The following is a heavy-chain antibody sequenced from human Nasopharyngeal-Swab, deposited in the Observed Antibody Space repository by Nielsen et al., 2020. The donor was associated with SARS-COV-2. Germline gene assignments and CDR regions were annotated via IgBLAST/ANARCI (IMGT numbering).Heavy chain of an antibody. CDR1: GYTLTELS. J-gene: IGHJ5*02. V-gene: IGHV1-24*01. Sequence: ASVKVSCKVSGYTLTELSMRWVRQAPGKGLEWMGGFDPEDGETIYAQKFQGRVTMTEDTSTDTAYMELSSLRSEDTAVYYCATGPPYCSGGSCYWFDPWGQGTLVTVSS. D-gene: IGHD2-15*01. CDR2: FDPEDGET. CDR3: ATGPPYCSGGSCYWFDP.